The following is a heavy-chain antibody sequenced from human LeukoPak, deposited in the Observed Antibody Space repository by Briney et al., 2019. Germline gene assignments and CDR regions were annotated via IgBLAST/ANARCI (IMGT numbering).Heavy chain of an antibody. CDR1: GGSFSGYY. D-gene: IGHD1-26*01. CDR2: INHSGST. Sequence: SETLSLTCAVYGGSFSGYYWSWIRQPPGNGLEWIGEINHSGSTNYNPSLKSRVTISVDTSKNQFSLKLSSVTAADTAVYYCARVSGSYYLAWFDPWGQGTLVTVSS. J-gene: IGHJ5*02. V-gene: IGHV4-34*01. CDR3: ARVSGSYYLAWFDP.